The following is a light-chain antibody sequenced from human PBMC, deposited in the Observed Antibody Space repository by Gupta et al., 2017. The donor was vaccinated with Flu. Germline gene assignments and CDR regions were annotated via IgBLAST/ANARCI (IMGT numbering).Light chain of an antibody. CDR3: HQRANWPYT. V-gene: IGKV3-11*01. J-gene: IGKJ2*01. CDR1: QSVSSY. CDR2: DTT. Sequence: EIVLTQSPPTLSLSPGERATLSCRASQSVSSYLAWYQHKPGQAPRLLIYDTTNRATGIPARFSGSGSGTDFTLTVSSLEPEDFAIYYCHQRANWPYTFGQGSKLEIK.